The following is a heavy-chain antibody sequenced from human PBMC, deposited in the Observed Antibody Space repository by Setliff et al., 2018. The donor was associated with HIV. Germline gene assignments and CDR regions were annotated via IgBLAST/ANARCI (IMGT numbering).Heavy chain of an antibody. V-gene: IGHV3-30*18. D-gene: IGHD3-10*01. CDR1: GFTFSSFG. J-gene: IGHJ5*02. Sequence: PGGSLRLSCVASGFTFSSFGMHWVRQAPGKGLEWVAAISYDGSNKYYADSVKGRFSISRDISKNTLDLQMKSLRVADTAVYYCAKDPFHYYSSEENFFGPWGQGTLVTVSS. CDR2: ISYDGSNK. CDR3: AKDPFHYYSSEENFFGP.